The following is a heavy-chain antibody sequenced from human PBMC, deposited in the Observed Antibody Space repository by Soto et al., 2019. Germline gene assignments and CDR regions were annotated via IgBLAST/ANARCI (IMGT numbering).Heavy chain of an antibody. V-gene: IGHV4-59*08. CDR2: IYYSGST. Sequence: SETLSLTCTVSGGSISSYYWSWIRQPPGKGLEWIGYIYYSGSTNYNPSLKSRVTISVDTSKNQFSLKLSSVTAADTAVYYCARTADEEARLDYWGQGTLVTVSS. CDR1: GGSISSYY. CDR3: ARTADEEARLDY. J-gene: IGHJ4*02.